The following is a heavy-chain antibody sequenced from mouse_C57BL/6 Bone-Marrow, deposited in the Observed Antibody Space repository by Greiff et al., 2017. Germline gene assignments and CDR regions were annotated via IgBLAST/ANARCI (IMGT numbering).Heavy chain of an antibody. CDR2: IYPRSGNT. CDR1: GYTFTSYG. Sequence: QVQLQQSGAELARPGASVKLSCKASGYTFTSYGISWVKQRTGQGLEWIGEIYPRSGNTYYNEKFKGKATLTADKSSSTAYMELRSLTSEDSAVYFCVSRPYYGKRGYHVDYWGQGTLLTVSS. D-gene: IGHD2-10*01. CDR3: VSRPYYGKRGYHVDY. V-gene: IGHV1-81*01. J-gene: IGHJ2*01.